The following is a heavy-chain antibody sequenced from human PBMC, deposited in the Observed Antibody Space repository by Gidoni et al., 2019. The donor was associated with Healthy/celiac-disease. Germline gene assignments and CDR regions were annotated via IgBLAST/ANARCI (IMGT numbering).Heavy chain of an antibody. V-gene: IGHV3-9*01. CDR1: GFTFDDYA. J-gene: IGHJ6*02. CDR3: AKDYFVAGTRGPTYYYYGMDV. D-gene: IGHD6-19*01. CDR2: ISWNSGSI. Sequence: EVQLVESGGGLVQPGRSLRLSCAASGFTFDDYAMHWVRQAPGKGLEWVSGISWNSGSIGYADSVKGRFTISRDNAKNSLYLQMNSLRAEDTALYYCAKDYFVAGTRGPTYYYYGMDVWGQGTTVTVSS.